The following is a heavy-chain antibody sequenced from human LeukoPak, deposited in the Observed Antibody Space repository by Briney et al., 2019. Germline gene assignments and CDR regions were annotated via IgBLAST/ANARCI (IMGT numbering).Heavy chain of an antibody. CDR1: GFTVSSNY. CDR2: IYTGGGT. CDR3: ARGRDYCYIGECYRWFDP. Sequence: PGESLRLSCAASGFTVSSNYVSWVRQAPGKGLEWVSLIYTGGGTYYADSVKGRFTISRDNSKNTFYLQMNSLRPEDTAVYYRARGRDYCYIGECYRWFDPWGQGTQVTVSS. V-gene: IGHV3-66*02. D-gene: IGHD2-8*01. J-gene: IGHJ5*02.